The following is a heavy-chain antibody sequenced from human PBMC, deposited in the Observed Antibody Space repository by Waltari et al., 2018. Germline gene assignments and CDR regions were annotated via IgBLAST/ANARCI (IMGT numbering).Heavy chain of an antibody. CDR3: ARDSSSWYYFDY. CDR1: GFNFSSCG. Sequence: EVQLVESGGGLVKPGGSVRLCWAASGFNFSSCGMSWVSQAPVKGLEWVANIKQDGSEKYYVDSVKGRFTISRDNAKNSLYLQMNSLRAEDTAVYYCARDSSSWYYFDYWGQGTLVTVSS. D-gene: IGHD6-13*01. CDR2: IKQDGSEK. V-gene: IGHV3-7*01. J-gene: IGHJ4*02.